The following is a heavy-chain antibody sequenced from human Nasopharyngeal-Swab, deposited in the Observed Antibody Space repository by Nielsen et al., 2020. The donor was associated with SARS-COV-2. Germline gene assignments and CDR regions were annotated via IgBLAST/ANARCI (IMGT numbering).Heavy chain of an antibody. CDR2: ISGSGGST. D-gene: IGHD2-2*01. V-gene: IGHV3-23*01. J-gene: IGHJ6*02. Sequence: WIRQPPGKGLEWVSAISGSGGSTYYADSVKGRFTISRDNSKNTLYLQMNSLRAEDTAVYYCAKAARDIVVVPAAMKAYYYYGMDVWGQGTTVTVSS. CDR3: AKAARDIVVVPAAMKAYYYYGMDV.